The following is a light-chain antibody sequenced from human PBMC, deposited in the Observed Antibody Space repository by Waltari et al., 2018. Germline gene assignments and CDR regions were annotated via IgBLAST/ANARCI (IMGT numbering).Light chain of an antibody. V-gene: IGKV1-39*01. CDR3: QQSYSTPPT. CDR2: DAS. CDR1: QSISSY. Sequence: DIQMTQSPSSLSASVGDRVTITCRASQSISSYLNWYQQKPGKAPKLLIYDASSLQSGVPSRFSGSGSGTDFTLTISSLQPEDFATYYCQQSYSTPPTFGGGTQVEIK. J-gene: IGKJ4*01.